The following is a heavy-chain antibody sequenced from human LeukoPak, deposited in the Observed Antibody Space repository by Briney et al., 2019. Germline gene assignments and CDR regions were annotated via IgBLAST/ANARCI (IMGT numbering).Heavy chain of an antibody. V-gene: IGHV3-23*01. J-gene: IGHJ4*02. CDR2: FSDSRDSS. D-gene: IGHD7-27*01. Sequence: PGGSLRLSCAASGSSFNDFAMTWVRQAPGKGLEWVSTFSDSRDSSYYADSVKGRFTVSRDNSKNTLYLQMDSLRAEDTAVYYCARVTGGYYFDYWGQGTLVTVSS. CDR3: ARVTGGYYFDY. CDR1: GSSFNDFA.